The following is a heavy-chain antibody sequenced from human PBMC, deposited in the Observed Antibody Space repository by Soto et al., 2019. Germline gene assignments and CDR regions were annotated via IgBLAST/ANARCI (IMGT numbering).Heavy chain of an antibody. CDR2: ISAYNGNT. V-gene: IGHV1-18*01. J-gene: IGHJ4*02. CDR3: ARDIGAGDS. D-gene: IGHD6-25*01. Sequence: ASVKVSCKASGYTFTSYGISWVRQAPGQGLEWMGWISAYNGNTKYSQKFQGRVTITRDTSASTAYMELSSLRSEDTAVYYCARDIGAGDSWGQGTLVTVSS. CDR1: GYTFTSYG.